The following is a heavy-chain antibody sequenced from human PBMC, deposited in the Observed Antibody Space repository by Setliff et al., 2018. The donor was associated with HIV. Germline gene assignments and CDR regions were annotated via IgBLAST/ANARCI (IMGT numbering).Heavy chain of an antibody. CDR3: ARVVDADYLDY. CDR1: GGSISSSSYY. CDR2: IYYSGST. V-gene: IGHV4-39*01. Sequence: KTSETLSLTCTVSGGSISSSSYYWGWIRQPPGKGLEWIGSIYYSGSTYYNPSLKSRVTISVDTSKNQFSLKLSSVTAADTAMYYCARVVDADYLDYWGQGTPVTVSS. D-gene: IGHD2-15*01. J-gene: IGHJ4*02.